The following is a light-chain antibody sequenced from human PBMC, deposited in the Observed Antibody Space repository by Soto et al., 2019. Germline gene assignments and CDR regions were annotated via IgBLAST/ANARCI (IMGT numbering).Light chain of an antibody. CDR1: SNDIGSYDY. Sequence: QSALTQPASVSGSPVQSITISCTGTSNDIGSYDYVSWYQQHPGKAPKLMISEVSNRPSGVSNRFSGSKSGNTASLTISGLQAEDEADYYCTSFASGITIVFGGGTKLTVL. CDR2: EVS. CDR3: TSFASGITIV. J-gene: IGLJ2*01. V-gene: IGLV2-14*01.